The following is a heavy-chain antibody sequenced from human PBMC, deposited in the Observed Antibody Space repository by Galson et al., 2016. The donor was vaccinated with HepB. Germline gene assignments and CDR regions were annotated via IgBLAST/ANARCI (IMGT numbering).Heavy chain of an antibody. Sequence: TLSLTCIVSGGSIISNNHFWSWIRQQQGKGLEWIGYIHYSGLAYYNPPFLSRSIISVATSKNQFSLKLTSVNAADTAVYYCAREVDKPELSDDDAFDIWGQGTVVTVSS. CDR2: IHYSGLA. J-gene: IGHJ3*02. CDR1: GGSIISNNHF. D-gene: IGHD1-14*01. CDR3: AREVDKPELSDDDAFDI. V-gene: IGHV4-31*03.